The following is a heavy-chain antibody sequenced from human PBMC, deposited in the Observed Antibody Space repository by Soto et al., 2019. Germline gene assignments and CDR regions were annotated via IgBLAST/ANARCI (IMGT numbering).Heavy chain of an antibody. CDR3: ASLPDCSGGSCYY. Sequence: PGESLKISCTGSEYSFTSYWIGWVRQMPGKGLEWMGIIYPGDSDTRYSPSFQGQVTISADKSISTAYLQWSSLKASDTAMYYCASLPDCSGGSCYYWGRGTLVTVSS. J-gene: IGHJ4*02. V-gene: IGHV5-51*01. CDR1: EYSFTSYW. CDR2: IYPGDSDT. D-gene: IGHD2-15*01.